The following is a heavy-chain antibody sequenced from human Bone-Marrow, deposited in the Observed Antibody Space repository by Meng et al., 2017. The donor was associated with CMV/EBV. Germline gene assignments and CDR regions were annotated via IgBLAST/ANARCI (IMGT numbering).Heavy chain of an antibody. J-gene: IGHJ4*02. CDR1: GFTVSSNY. CDR3: ANNDYSNYGGFVVDY. CDR2: IYSGEST. Sequence: GGALRLSCAASGFTVSSNYMSWVRQAPGKGLEWVSVIYSGESTYYADSVKGRFTISRDNSKNTLYLQMNSLRAEDTAVYYCANNDYSNYGGFVVDYWGQGTLVTVSS. V-gene: IGHV3-53*01. D-gene: IGHD4-11*01.